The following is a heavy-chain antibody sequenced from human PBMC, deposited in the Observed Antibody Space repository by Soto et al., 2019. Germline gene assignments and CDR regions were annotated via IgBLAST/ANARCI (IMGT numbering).Heavy chain of an antibody. V-gene: IGHV3-23*01. CDR1: VFSFSSYA. CDR3: AKWEGAYRFDY. D-gene: IGHD1-26*01. CDR2: ISGSGGST. Sequence: EVQLLESGGGLVQPGGSLRLSCAASVFSFSSYAMSWVRQAPGKGLEWVSAISGSGGSTYYADFVKGRFTISRDNSKNTPFLQMNSLRAEETAVYYCAKWEGAYRFDYWGQGTLVTVSS. J-gene: IGHJ4*02.